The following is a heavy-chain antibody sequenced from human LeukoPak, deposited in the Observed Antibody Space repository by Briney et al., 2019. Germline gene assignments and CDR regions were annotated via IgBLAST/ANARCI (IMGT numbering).Heavy chain of an antibody. CDR2: INHSGST. Sequence: SETLSLTCAVYGGSFSGYYWSWIRQPPGKGLEWIGEINHSGSTNYNPSLKSRVTISVDTSKNQFSLKLSSVTAADTAVYYCASRGWRISDAFDIWGQGTMVTVSS. V-gene: IGHV4-34*01. D-gene: IGHD2-15*01. J-gene: IGHJ3*02. CDR3: ASRGWRISDAFDI. CDR1: GGSFSGYY.